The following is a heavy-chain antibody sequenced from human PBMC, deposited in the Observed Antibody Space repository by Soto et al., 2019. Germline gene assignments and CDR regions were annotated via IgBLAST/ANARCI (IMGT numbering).Heavy chain of an antibody. CDR1: GFTFSSYA. Sequence: PGGSLRLSCAASGFTFSSYAMSWVRQAPGKGLEWVSAISGSGGSTYYADSVKGRFTISRDNSKNTLYLQMNSLRAEDTAVYYCAKDDDSSGYYYVPFDYWGQGTLVTVSS. J-gene: IGHJ4*02. V-gene: IGHV3-23*01. D-gene: IGHD3-22*01. CDR3: AKDDDSSGYYYVPFDY. CDR2: ISGSGGST.